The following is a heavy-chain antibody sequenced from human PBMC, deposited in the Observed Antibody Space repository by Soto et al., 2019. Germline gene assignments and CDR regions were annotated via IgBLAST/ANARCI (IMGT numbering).Heavy chain of an antibody. CDR1: ALIFSGHG. CDR2: TRLDDSNK. J-gene: IGHJ4*02. D-gene: IGHD1-26*01. Sequence: PXGCLIVSCAAGALIFSGHGMHWVRQAPGKGLEWLAVTRLDDSNKHYADSVKGRFTISRDNSKNTLFLEMNSLRADDTAVYYCARDGVGATPFFGYFDYWPQGALVTVSS. V-gene: IGHV3-33*01. CDR3: ARDGVGATPFFGYFDY.